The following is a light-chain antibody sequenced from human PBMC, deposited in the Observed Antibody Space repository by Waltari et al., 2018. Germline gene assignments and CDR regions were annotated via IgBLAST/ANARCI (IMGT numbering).Light chain of an antibody. CDR2: EVT. Sequence: QSALTQPASVSGSPGQSITISCTGTSSDVGSFNLVSWYQQLPGKAPNLIIYEVTKRPSGVSNRFSASKSGNTASLTISGLQAADEADYYCCSYASSSTWIFGGGTKLTVL. V-gene: IGLV2-23*02. CDR1: SSDVGSFNL. J-gene: IGLJ2*01. CDR3: CSYASSSTWI.